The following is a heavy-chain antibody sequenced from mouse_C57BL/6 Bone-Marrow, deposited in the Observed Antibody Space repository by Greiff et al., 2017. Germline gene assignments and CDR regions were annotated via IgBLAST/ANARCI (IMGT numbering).Heavy chain of an antibody. V-gene: IGHV1-9*01. CDR2: ILPGSGST. Sequence: VQRVESGAELMKPGASVKFSCKATGYTFTGYWIEWVKQRPGHGLEWIGEILPGSGSTNYNEKFKGKATFTADTSSNTAYMQLISLTTADSAIYYCSRYYYAAWFAYWGQGTLVTVSA. CDR3: SRYYYAAWFAY. CDR1: GYTFTGYW. D-gene: IGHD1-1*01. J-gene: IGHJ3*01.